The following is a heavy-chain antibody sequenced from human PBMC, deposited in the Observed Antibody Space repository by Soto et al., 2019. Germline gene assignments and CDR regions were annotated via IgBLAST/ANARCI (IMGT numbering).Heavy chain of an antibody. CDR3: ARGAPSDYGDNRYYYYYYMDV. CDR1: GFTFSDYY. V-gene: IGHV3-11*01. D-gene: IGHD4-17*01. CDR2: ISSSGSTI. J-gene: IGHJ6*03. Sequence: GGSLRLSCAASGFTFSDYYMSWIRQAPGKGLEWVSYISSSGSTIYYADSVKGRFTISRDNAKNSLYLQMNSLRAEDTAVYYCARGAPSDYGDNRYYYYYYMDVWGKGTTVTVSS.